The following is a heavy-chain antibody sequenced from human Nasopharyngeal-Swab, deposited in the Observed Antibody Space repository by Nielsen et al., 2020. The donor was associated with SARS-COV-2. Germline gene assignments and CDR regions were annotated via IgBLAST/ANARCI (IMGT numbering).Heavy chain of an antibody. CDR2: IYYSGST. CDR1: GGSISTYY. CDR3: AREVRGYAHGTRSFDI. J-gene: IGHJ3*02. Sequence: SETLSLTCTVFGGSISTYYWSWIRQAPGKGLEWIGYIYYSGSTNYNPSLKSRVTISVDTSKNQFSLKLSSVTAADTAVYYCAREVRGYAHGTRSFDIWGQGTMVTVSS. V-gene: IGHV4-59*12. D-gene: IGHD5-12*01.